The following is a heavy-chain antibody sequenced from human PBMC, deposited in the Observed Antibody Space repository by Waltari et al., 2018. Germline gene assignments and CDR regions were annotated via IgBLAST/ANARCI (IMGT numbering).Heavy chain of an antibody. CDR2: INHTGST. CDR3: ARVTVDQWPQRFDF. J-gene: IGHJ4*02. Sequence: QVQLRESGPGLVTPSETLSLICAVSGYSISSGSYWGWVRRPPGKGLEWIASINHTGSTYSHPSLASRVTVSVDMARNQFSLNLRSLTAADTAFYYCARVTVDQWPQRFDFWGQGALVTVSS. V-gene: IGHV4-38-2*01. CDR1: GYSISSGSY. D-gene: IGHD6-19*01.